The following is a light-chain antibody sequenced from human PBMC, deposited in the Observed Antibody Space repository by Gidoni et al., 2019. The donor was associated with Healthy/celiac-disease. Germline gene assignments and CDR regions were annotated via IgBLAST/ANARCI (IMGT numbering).Light chain of an antibody. V-gene: IGKV1-33*01. CDR2: DAS. J-gene: IGKJ3*01. Sequence: DIQMTQSPSSLSASVGDRVTITCQASQDISNYLNWYQQKPGKAPKLLIYDASNLETGVPSRFSGSGSGTDFTFTISSLQPEDIATYYCQQYDNLPTCGPGPKWISN. CDR3: QQYDNLPT. CDR1: QDISNY.